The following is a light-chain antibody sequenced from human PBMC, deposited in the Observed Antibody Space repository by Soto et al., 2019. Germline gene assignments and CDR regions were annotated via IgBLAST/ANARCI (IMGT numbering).Light chain of an antibody. J-gene: IGKJ1*01. CDR3: QQYNTYSRE. CDR1: QDINKW. V-gene: IGKV1-5*01. CDR2: DAS. Sequence: DIQMTQSPSTLSASVGDRVTITCRASQDINKWLAWYQQKPGKAPKLLIYDASSLQSGVSSRFSGSGSGTDFTLTISSLQPADFATYYCQQYNTYSREFGQGTKVEIK.